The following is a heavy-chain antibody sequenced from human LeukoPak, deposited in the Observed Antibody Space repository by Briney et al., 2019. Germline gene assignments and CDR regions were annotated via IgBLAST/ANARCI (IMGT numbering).Heavy chain of an antibody. D-gene: IGHD1-26*01. J-gene: IGHJ4*02. Sequence: SETLSLTCGVSGGSIGGTNWWSWVRQPPGQGLEWIGEISLAGQTNYNPSLNGRVTMSLDKSSNQLSLHLASVTAADTATYFCSRESGPFCPFGYWGQGTLVIVSS. CDR2: ISLAGQT. V-gene: IGHV4/OR15-8*02. CDR3: SRESGPFCPFGY. CDR1: GGSIGGTNW.